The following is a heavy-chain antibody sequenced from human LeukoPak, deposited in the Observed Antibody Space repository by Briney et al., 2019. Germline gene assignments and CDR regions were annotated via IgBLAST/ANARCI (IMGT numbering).Heavy chain of an antibody. CDR2: IDPSDSYT. CDR1: GYSFTSYW. V-gene: IGHV5-10-1*01. Sequence: GESLQISCQGSGYSFTSYWISWVRQLPGKGLEWMGRIDPSDSYTNYSPSFQGHVTISADKSISTAYLQWSSLKASDTAMYYCARHESFCSGGSCYSVLFDYWGQGTLVTVSS. CDR3: ARHESFCSGGSCYSVLFDY. D-gene: IGHD2-15*01. J-gene: IGHJ4*02.